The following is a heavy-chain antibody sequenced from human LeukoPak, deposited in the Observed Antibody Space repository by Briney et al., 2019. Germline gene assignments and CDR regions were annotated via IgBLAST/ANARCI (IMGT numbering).Heavy chain of an antibody. CDR1: GGCISSGGYS. V-gene: IGHV4-30-4*07. Sequence: SQTLSLTCAVSGGCISSGGYSWSWIRQPPGKGLEWIGYIYYSGSTNYNPSLKSRVTISVDTSKNQLSLKLSSVTAADTAVYYCARLELRDYYYYGMDVWGQGTTVTVSS. CDR2: IYYSGST. CDR3: ARLELRDYYYYGMDV. J-gene: IGHJ6*02. D-gene: IGHD1-7*01.